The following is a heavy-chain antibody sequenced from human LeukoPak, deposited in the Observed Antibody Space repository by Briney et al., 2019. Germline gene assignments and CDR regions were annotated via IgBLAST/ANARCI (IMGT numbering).Heavy chain of an antibody. CDR1: EFTVITND. V-gene: IGHV3-53*01. CDR2: LYSDGNT. D-gene: IGHD1-14*01. CDR3: ARGVEPLAANTLAY. Sequence: GGSLRLSCAASEFTVITNDMTWVRQAPGKGLEWVSVLYSDGNTKYADSVQGRFIISRDNSKNTLYLEMNSLRPDDTAVYYCARGVEPLAANTLAYWGQGTLVTVSS. J-gene: IGHJ4*02.